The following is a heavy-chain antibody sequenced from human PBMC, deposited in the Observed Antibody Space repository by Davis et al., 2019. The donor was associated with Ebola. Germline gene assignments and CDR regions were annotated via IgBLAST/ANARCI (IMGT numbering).Heavy chain of an antibody. Sequence: PGGSLRLSCAASGFTFSDYWMSWVRQAPGKGLEWVANINQDGSEKEYVDSVKGRFTISRDNAKNSLYLQMNSLRAEDTAVYYCVGATTGQYWGQGTLVTVSS. CDR1: GFTFSDYW. CDR2: INQDGSEK. J-gene: IGHJ4*02. D-gene: IGHD1-26*01. CDR3: VGATTGQY. V-gene: IGHV3-7*01.